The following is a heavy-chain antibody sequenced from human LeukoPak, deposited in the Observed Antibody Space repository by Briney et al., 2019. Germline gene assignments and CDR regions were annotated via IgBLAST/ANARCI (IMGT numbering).Heavy chain of an antibody. V-gene: IGHV3-21*01. CDR3: ARDHLAAAGTDI. J-gene: IGHJ4*02. Sequence: MNWVRQXPGKGLEWVSSISSSSSYIYYADSVKGRFTISRDNAKNSLYLQMNSLRAEDTAVYYCARDHLAAAGTDIWGQGTLVTVSS. CDR2: ISSSSSYI. D-gene: IGHD6-13*01.